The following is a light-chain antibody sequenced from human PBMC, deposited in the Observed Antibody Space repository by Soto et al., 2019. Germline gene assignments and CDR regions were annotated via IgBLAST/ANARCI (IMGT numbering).Light chain of an antibody. Sequence: QSVLTQPASVSGSPGQSITISCTGTSSDVGGFNYVSWYQQHPGKAPKVMIYDVSSRPSGVSNRFSGSKSGNTASLTISGLQAEDEADYYCNSYTTSGTWVFGGGTKLTVL. J-gene: IGLJ3*02. V-gene: IGLV2-14*01. CDR3: NSYTTSGTWV. CDR2: DVS. CDR1: SSDVGGFNY.